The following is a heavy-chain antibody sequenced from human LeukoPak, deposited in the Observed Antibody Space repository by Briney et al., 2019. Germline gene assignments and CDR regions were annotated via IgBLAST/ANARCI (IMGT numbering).Heavy chain of an antibody. V-gene: IGHV3-7*01. CDR2: IKQDGSEK. D-gene: IGHD5-18*01. CDR3: AKDGGYSYVPLYDY. J-gene: IGHJ4*02. Sequence: GGSLRLSCAASGFTFSSYWMSWVRQAPGKGLEWVANIKQDGSEKYYVDSVKGRFTISRDNAKNSLYLQMNSLRAEDAAVYYCAKDGGYSYVPLYDYWGQGTLVTVSS. CDR1: GFTFSSYW.